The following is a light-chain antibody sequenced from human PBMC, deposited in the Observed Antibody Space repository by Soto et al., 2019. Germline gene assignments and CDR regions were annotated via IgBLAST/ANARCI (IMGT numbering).Light chain of an antibody. CDR1: SSNFGAGYE. Sequence: QSVLTQPPSVSGAPGQRVTISCTGSSSNFGAGYEVHWYKQLPGAAPTLVIFNNLNRPSGVPERFSGSKSGTSASLVISGLQAEDEGDYYCQSFDSSLRVYVFGSGTKLTVL. V-gene: IGLV1-40*01. J-gene: IGLJ1*01. CDR3: QSFDSSLRVYV. CDR2: NNL.